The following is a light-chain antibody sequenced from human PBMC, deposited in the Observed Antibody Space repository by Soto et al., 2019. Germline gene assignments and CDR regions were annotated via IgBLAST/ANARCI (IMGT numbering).Light chain of an antibody. J-gene: IGLJ1*01. V-gene: IGLV2-8*01. CDR2: EVS. CDR1: SSDVGGYNY. Sequence: QSALTQPPSASGSPGQSVTISCTGTSSDVGGYNYVSWYQQHPGKAPKLMIYEVSKRPSGVPDRFSGYKSGNTASLTVSGLQPEDEADYYCSSYAGSNKAVFGTGTKVTVL. CDR3: SSYAGSNKAV.